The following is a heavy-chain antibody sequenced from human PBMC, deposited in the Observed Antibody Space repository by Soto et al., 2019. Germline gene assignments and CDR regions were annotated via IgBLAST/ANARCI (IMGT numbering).Heavy chain of an antibody. Sequence: EVQLVESGGGLVQPGRSLRLSCAASGFTFDDYAMHWVRQAPGKGLEWVSGISWNSGTIVYADSVKGRFTISRDNAKNSLYLQMNSLRGEDTALYYCAKDMRGGSSSSRYYYGLDVWGQGTTVTDSS. CDR2: ISWNSGTI. J-gene: IGHJ6*02. CDR3: AKDMRGGSSSSRYYYGLDV. D-gene: IGHD6-13*01. V-gene: IGHV3-9*01. CDR1: GFTFDDYA.